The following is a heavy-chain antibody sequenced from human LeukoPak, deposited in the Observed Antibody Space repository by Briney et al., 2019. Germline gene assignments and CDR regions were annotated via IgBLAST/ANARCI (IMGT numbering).Heavy chain of an antibody. CDR3: ARGLLWFEELLYHDAFDI. J-gene: IGHJ3*02. Sequence: PSETLSLTCTVSGGSISSYYWSWIRQPPGKGQEWIGFIYYSGSTYYNPALKSRVTLSVDTSKNQFSLKLTSVTAADSAVYYCARGLLWFEELLYHDAFDIWGQGTMVTVSS. CDR1: GGSISSYY. D-gene: IGHD3-10*01. V-gene: IGHV4-59*01. CDR2: IYYSGST.